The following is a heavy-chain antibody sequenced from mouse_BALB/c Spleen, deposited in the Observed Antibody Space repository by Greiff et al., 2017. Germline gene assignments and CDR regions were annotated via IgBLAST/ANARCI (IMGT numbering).Heavy chain of an antibody. V-gene: IGHV5-6*01. CDR1: GFTFSSYG. J-gene: IGHJ2*01. CDR3: ARQDGYYLDY. CDR2: ISSGGSYT. D-gene: IGHD2-3*01. Sequence: VQLVESGGDLVKPGGSLKLSCAASGFTFSSYGMSWVRQTPDKRLEWVATISSGGSYTYYPDSVKGRFTISRDNAKNTLYLQMSSLKSEDTAMYYCARQDGYYLDYWGQGTTLTVSS.